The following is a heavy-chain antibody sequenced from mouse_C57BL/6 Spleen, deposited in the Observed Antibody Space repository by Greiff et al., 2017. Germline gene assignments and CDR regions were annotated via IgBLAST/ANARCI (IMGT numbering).Heavy chain of an antibody. CDR1: GYTFTDYY. CDR2: INPNNGGT. Sequence: EVQLQQSGPELVKPGASVKISCKASGYTFTDYYMNWVKQSHGKSLEWIGDINPNNGGTSYNQKFKGKVTLTVDKSSSTAYMELSSLTSEDSAVYYCARMETAQALENHFDYWGQGTTLTVSS. CDR3: ARMETAQALENHFDY. J-gene: IGHJ2*01. D-gene: IGHD3-2*02. V-gene: IGHV1-26*01.